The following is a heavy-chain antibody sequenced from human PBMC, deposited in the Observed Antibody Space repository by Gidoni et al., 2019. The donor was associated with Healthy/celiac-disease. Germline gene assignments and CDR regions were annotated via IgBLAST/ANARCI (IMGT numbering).Heavy chain of an antibody. CDR1: GGSISSYY. V-gene: IGHV4-4*07. Sequence: QVQLQESGPGLVKPSETLSLTCTVSGGSISSYYWSWIRQPAGKGLEWIGRIYTSGSTNYNPSLKSRVTMSVDTSKNQFSLKLSSVTAADTAVYYCARAAYYYDSSGPLGSYYFDYWGQGTLVTVSS. CDR2: IYTSGST. CDR3: ARAAYYYDSSGPLGSYYFDY. D-gene: IGHD3-22*01. J-gene: IGHJ4*02.